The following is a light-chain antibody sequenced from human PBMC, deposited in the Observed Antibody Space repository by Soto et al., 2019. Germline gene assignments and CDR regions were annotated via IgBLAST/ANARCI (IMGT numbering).Light chain of an antibody. CDR2: GAS. CDR3: QQYGTSLP. V-gene: IGKV3-20*01. Sequence: EIVLTQSPGTLSLSPGERATLSCTASQSISSSYLAWYQQKPGQAPRLLIYGASSRATGIPDRFSGSGSGTDFTLTISRLEPEDFAVYYCQQYGTSLPFGGGTKVDI. CDR1: QSISSSY. J-gene: IGKJ4*01.